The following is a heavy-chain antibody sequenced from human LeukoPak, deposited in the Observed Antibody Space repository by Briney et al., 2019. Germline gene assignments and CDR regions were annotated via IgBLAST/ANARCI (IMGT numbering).Heavy chain of an antibody. J-gene: IGHJ4*02. CDR3: AKVEQRFPYFDC. Sequence: GGSLRLSCAASGFTFSSYGMHWVRQAPGKGLEGVAVIWYDGSNKYYADSVKGRFTISRDNSKNTLYLQMNSLRAEDTAVYYCAKVEQRFPYFDCWGQGTLVTVSS. D-gene: IGHD1/OR15-1a*01. CDR2: IWYDGSNK. CDR1: GFTFSSYG. V-gene: IGHV3-33*06.